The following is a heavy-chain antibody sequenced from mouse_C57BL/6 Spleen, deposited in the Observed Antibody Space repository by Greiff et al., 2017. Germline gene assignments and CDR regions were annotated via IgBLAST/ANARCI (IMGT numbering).Heavy chain of an antibody. CDR3: AYWDPFDD. CDR1: GYTFTSYW. CDR2: IDPSDSYP. D-gene: IGHD4-1*01. J-gene: IGHJ2*01. V-gene: IGHV1-50*01. Sequence: QVQLQQPGAELVKPGASVKLSCKASGYTFTSYWMQWVKQRPGQGLEWIGEIDPSDSYPNYNQKFKGKATLTVDTSSSTAYMQLSSLTSEDSAVYYCAYWDPFDDWGQGTTLTVSS.